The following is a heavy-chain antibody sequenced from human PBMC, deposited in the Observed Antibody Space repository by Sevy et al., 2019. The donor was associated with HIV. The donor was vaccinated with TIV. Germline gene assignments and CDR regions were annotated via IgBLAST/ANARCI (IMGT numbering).Heavy chain of an antibody. Sequence: GGSLRLSCAASGFTFSNYWMSWVRQAPGKGLEWVANIKKDGSEKYYVDSVKCRFTISRDNAKNSLFLQMNSLRAEDTALYYCARDCSSTSCLWGLDVWGQGTTVTVSS. CDR3: ARDCSSTSCLWGLDV. J-gene: IGHJ6*02. V-gene: IGHV3-7*03. D-gene: IGHD2-2*01. CDR1: GFTFSNYW. CDR2: IKKDGSEK.